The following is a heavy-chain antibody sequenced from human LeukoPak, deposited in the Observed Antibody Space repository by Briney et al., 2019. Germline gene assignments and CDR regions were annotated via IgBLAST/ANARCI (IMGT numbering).Heavy chain of an antibody. Sequence: GGSLRLSCAASGFTFTDYYMSWIRQAPGKGLDWVSYISSSGSPISYAGSVKGRFTISRDNAKNSLYLQMNSLRVEDTAVYYCARADCSSTRCYEFDYWGQGTLVIASS. CDR1: GFTFTDYY. CDR2: ISSSGSPI. J-gene: IGHJ4*02. D-gene: IGHD2-2*01. CDR3: ARADCSSTRCYEFDY. V-gene: IGHV3-11*04.